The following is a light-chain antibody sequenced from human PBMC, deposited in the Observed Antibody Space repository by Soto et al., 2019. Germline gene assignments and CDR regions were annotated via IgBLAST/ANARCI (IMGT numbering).Light chain of an antibody. CDR3: QQYGSSPWK. Sequence: EIVVTQSPGTLSLSPGERATLSCRASQSLTNSFIAWYQQKSGQAPRLLIYGASRRPTGIPDRFSGSGSGTDFTLTISRLEPEDFAVYYCQQYGSSPWKFGQGTKVDIK. J-gene: IGKJ1*01. CDR2: GAS. V-gene: IGKV3-20*01. CDR1: QSLTNSF.